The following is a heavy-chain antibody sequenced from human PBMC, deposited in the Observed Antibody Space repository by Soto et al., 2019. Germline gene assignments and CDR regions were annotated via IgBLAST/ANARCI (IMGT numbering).Heavy chain of an antibody. D-gene: IGHD3-10*01. Sequence: ASVKVSCKVSGYTLTELSMHWVRQAPGKGLEWMGGFDPEDGETIYAQKFQGRVTMTEDTSTDTAYMELSSLRSEDTAVYYCATVKVVFDMVRRPGDYSMDVWGQGTTVTVSS. CDR3: ATVKVVFDMVRRPGDYSMDV. J-gene: IGHJ6*02. CDR2: FDPEDGET. CDR1: GYTLTELS. V-gene: IGHV1-24*01.